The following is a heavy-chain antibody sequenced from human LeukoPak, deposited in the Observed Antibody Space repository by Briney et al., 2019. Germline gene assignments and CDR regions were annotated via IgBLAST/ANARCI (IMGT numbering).Heavy chain of an antibody. D-gene: IGHD5-18*01. CDR1: GFTFSSYW. J-gene: IGHJ4*02. CDR3: ARDTGGGYSCYDC. Sequence: GGSLRLSCAASGFTFSSYWMTWIRQAPGKGLEWVANIKQDGSEKYYVDAVKGRFTISRDNAKNSLYLEMNSLRAEDTAVYYCARDTGGGYSCYDCWGQGPLVPVSS. CDR2: IKQDGSEK. V-gene: IGHV3-7*01.